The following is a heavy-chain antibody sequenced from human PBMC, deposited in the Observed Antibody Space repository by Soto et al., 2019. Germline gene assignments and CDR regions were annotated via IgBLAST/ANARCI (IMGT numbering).Heavy chain of an antibody. D-gene: IGHD1-26*01. V-gene: IGHV6-1*01. Sequence: SQTISITCAISGDSVSSKSAAWKWIRQSPSRGLEWLGRKYYRSKWYNEYAVSVKSRITINPDTSKNQFSLQLNSVTPEDTAVYYCARSGNEGAVDYWGQGTLFTVSS. CDR3: ARSGNEGAVDY. J-gene: IGHJ4*02. CDR2: KYYRSKWYN. CDR1: GDSVSSKSAA.